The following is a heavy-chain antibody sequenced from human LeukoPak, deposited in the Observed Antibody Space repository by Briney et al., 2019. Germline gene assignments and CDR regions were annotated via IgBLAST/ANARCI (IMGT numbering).Heavy chain of an antibody. D-gene: IGHD6-19*01. CDR2: IYYSGST. CDR1: GGSISSYY. Sequence: SDTLSLTCTVSGGSISSYYWSWIRQPPGKGLEWIGYIYYSGSTNYNPSLKGRVTISGDTSKNEFSLKLSSVTAADTAVYYCARESSSGWYSFDYWGQGTLVTVSS. CDR3: ARESSSGWYSFDY. V-gene: IGHV4-59*12. J-gene: IGHJ4*02.